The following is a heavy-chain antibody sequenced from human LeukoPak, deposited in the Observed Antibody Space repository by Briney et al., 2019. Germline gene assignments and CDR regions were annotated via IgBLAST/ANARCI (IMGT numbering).Heavy chain of an antibody. CDR3: ARGPEDYYDSSGYSPFDY. CDR2: INHSGST. CDR1: GGSFSGYY. V-gene: IGHV4-34*01. J-gene: IGHJ4*02. Sequence: SETLSLTCAVYGGSFSGYYWSWIRQPPGKGLEWIGEINHSGSTNYNPSLKSRVTISVDTSKNLFSLKLSSVTAADTAVYYCARGPEDYYDSSGYSPFDYWGQGTLVTVSS. D-gene: IGHD3-22*01.